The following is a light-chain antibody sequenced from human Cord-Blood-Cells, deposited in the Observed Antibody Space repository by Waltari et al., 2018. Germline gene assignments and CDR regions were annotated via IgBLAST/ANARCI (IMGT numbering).Light chain of an antibody. V-gene: IGLV2-14*01. Sequence: QSALTQPASVPGSPGQSITISCTGTSSDVGGSNYVSWYQQHPGKAPKLMIYDVSNRPSGVSNRFSGSKSGNTASLTISGLQAEDEADYYCSSYTSSSTLGFGGGTKLTVL. J-gene: IGLJ2*01. CDR2: DVS. CDR3: SSYTSSSTLG. CDR1: SSDVGGSNY.